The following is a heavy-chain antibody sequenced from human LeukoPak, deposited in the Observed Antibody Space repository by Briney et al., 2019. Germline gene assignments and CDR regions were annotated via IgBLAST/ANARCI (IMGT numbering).Heavy chain of an antibody. D-gene: IGHD1-26*01. V-gene: IGHV3-23*01. CDR3: AKEKVGATVGTSPRTYFDY. CDR1: GFTFSSYA. J-gene: IGHJ4*02. CDR2: ISGSGGST. Sequence: GGSLRLSCAASGFTFSSYAMSWVCQAPGKGLEWVSAISGSGGSTYYADSVKGRFTISRDNSKNTLYLQMNSLRAEDTAVYYCAKEKVGATVGTSPRTYFDYWGQGTLATVSS.